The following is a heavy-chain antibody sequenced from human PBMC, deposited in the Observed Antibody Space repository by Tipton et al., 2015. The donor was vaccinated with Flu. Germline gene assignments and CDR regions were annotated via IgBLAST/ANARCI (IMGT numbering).Heavy chain of an antibody. Sequence: TLSLTCTVSGGSISSYYWSWVRQPPGKGLEWVGYIYYSGSTNYNPSLKSRVTISVDTSKNQFSLKLSSVTAADTAVYYCARSVGAYSFYSFDFWGQGTLVTVSS. D-gene: IGHD1-26*01. J-gene: IGHJ4*02. V-gene: IGHV4-59*01. CDR3: ARSVGAYSFYSFDF. CDR1: GGSISSYY. CDR2: IYYSGST.